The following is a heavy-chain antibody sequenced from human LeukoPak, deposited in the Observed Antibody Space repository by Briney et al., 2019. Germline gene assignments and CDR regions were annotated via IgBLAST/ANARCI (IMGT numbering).Heavy chain of an antibody. Sequence: PSETLSLTCFVSGGSISTYHWAWIRQPAGKGLEWIGRIYGGGSANYNPSLKSRVTMSVDKSKKQVSLKLSSVTAADTAVYYCARLEGYYYQYIHIWGKGITVTVSS. CDR1: GGSISTYH. J-gene: IGHJ6*03. CDR2: IYGGGSA. V-gene: IGHV4-4*07. CDR3: ARLEGYYYQYIHI.